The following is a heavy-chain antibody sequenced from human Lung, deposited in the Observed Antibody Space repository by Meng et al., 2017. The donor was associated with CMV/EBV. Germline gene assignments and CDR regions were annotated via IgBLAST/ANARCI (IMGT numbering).Heavy chain of an antibody. V-gene: IGHV1-24*01. J-gene: IGHJ5*02. CDR3: ATAHYASTGYYSRTLSS. CDR1: GYTLTDFS. D-gene: IGHD3-22*01. Sequence: ASVXVSXXXXGYTLTDFSKHWVRQAPGQGLEWMGGFDPDDGETIYAQNFQGRVTMTEDTSTDTAYMELSSLTSEYTAVYYCATAHYASTGYYSRTLSSWGQGTXVTVSS. CDR2: FDPDDGET.